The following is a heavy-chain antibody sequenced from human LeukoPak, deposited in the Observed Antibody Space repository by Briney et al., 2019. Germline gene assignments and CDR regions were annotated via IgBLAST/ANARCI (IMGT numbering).Heavy chain of an antibody. D-gene: IGHD1-1*01. CDR1: GFTFSSYA. CDR2: ISGSGDNT. CDR3: ARKGELERRRSWDY. Sequence: GGSLRLSCAASGFTFSSYAMSWVRQAPGKGLEWASGISGSGDNTYYADSVEGRFTISRDNSKNTLYVQVNSLGTEDTAVYYCARKGELERRRSWDYWGQGTLVTVSS. J-gene: IGHJ4*02. V-gene: IGHV3-23*01.